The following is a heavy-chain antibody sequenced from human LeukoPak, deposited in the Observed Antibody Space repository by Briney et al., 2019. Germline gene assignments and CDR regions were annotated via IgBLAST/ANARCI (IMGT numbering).Heavy chain of an antibody. D-gene: IGHD2-8*02. CDR1: GFSFSSHG. Sequence: SGGSLRLSCGASGFSFSSHGMSWVRQPPGKGLEWVSGISGSGADTYYGDSLKGRFTISRVNSKNTLYPQMNSLRAEDTAIYYCAKYGAYWFPDVWGQGTTVTVSS. CDR2: ISGSGADT. CDR3: AKYGAYWFPDV. J-gene: IGHJ6*02. V-gene: IGHV3-23*01.